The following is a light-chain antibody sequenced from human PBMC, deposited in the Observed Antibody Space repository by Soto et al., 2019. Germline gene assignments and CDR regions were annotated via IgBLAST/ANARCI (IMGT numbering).Light chain of an antibody. J-gene: IGLJ1*01. CDR3: CSYAGSGTPYV. V-gene: IGLV2-23*02. CDR2: VVG. CDR1: SSDVGSYNL. Sequence: HSALTQPASVSGSPGQSITISCTGTSSDVGSYNLVSWYQHHPGKAPKLMIYVVGKRPSGVSSRFSGSKSGNTASLTISGLQAEDEADYYCCSYAGSGTPYVFGTGTKVTVL.